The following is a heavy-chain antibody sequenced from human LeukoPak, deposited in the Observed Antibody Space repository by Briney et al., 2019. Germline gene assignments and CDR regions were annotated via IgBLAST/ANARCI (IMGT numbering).Heavy chain of an antibody. J-gene: IGHJ5*02. V-gene: IGHV4-34*01. CDR2: INHNGST. D-gene: IGHD2-2*01. CDR1: GGSFSGYY. Sequence: SETLSLTCAVYGGSFSGYYWSWIRQPPGKGLEWIGEINHNGSTNYNPSLKSRVTISVDTSKNQFSLKLSSVTAADTAVYYCARAIVVVPAAIWFDPWGQGTLVTVSS. CDR3: ARAIVVVPAAIWFDP.